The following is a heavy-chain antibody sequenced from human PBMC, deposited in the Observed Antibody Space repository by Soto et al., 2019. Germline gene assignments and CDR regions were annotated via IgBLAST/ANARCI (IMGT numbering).Heavy chain of an antibody. J-gene: IGHJ4*02. CDR1: GYSFTSYW. D-gene: IGHD6-19*01. V-gene: IGHV5-51*01. Sequence: PGESLKISCRGSGYSFTSYWIGLVRQMPGKGLEWMGIIYPGDSDTRYSPSFQGQVTVSADKSISTAYLQWSSLKASDTAMYYCARIKHRRVEEQWLAPGDYWGQGTLVTVSS. CDR3: ARIKHRRVEEQWLAPGDY. CDR2: IYPGDSDT.